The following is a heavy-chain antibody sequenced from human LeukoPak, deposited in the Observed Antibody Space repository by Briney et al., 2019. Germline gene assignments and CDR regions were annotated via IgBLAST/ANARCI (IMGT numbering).Heavy chain of an antibody. D-gene: IGHD3-10*01. CDR1: GGSISSHCW. CDR3: AHNWGFGELFMPFDY. J-gene: IGHJ4*02. V-gene: IGHV2-5*01. Sequence: TLSLTCSVSGGSISSHCWGWIRRPPGKALEWLAPIYWNDDKRYSPSLKSRLTITKDTSKNQVVLTMTNMDPVDTATYYCAHNWGFGELFMPFDYWGQGTLVTVSS. CDR2: IYWNDDK.